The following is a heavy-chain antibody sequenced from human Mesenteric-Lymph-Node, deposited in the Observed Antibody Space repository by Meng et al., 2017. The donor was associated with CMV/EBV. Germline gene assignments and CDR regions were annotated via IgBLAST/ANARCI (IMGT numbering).Heavy chain of an antibody. Sequence: GESLKISCAASGFTFSSYGMHWVRQAPGKGLEWVAFRRYGGSNNYYADSVKGRFTISRDNSKNTLFLQMIRLRVEDTAVYYCAKDRGSGWTPDWSFDSWGQGALVTVSS. D-gene: IGHD6-19*01. CDR3: AKDRGSGWTPDWSFDS. V-gene: IGHV3-30*02. CDR1: GFTFSSYG. CDR2: RRYGGSNN. J-gene: IGHJ4*02.